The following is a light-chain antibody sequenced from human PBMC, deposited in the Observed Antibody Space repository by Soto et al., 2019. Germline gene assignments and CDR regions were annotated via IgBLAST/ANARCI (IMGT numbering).Light chain of an antibody. CDR2: GAS. CDR1: QSVSSN. Sequence: EIVMTQSPATLSVSPGERATLSCRASQSVSSNLAWYQQKPGQDPRLLIYGASTRATGIPARFSGGGSGTEFTLSVSSLPSEDFAVYYCQQYNNWRQTFGQGTKVEIK. CDR3: QQYNNWRQT. V-gene: IGKV3-15*01. J-gene: IGKJ1*01.